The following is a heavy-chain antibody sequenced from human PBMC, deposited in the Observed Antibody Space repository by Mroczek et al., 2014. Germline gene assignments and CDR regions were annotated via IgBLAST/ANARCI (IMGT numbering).Heavy chain of an antibody. CDR3: ARDRGSVAGLFDY. CDR1: GFTFSSYA. D-gene: IGHD6-19*01. V-gene: IGHV3-30-3*01. Sequence: QVQLVQSGGGVVQPGRSLRLSCAASGFTFSSYAMHWVRQAPGKGLEWVAVISYDGSNKYYADSVKGRFTISRDNSKNTLYLQMNSLRAEDTAVYYCARDRGSVAGLFDYWGQGTLVTVSS. CDR2: ISYDGSNK. J-gene: IGHJ4*02.